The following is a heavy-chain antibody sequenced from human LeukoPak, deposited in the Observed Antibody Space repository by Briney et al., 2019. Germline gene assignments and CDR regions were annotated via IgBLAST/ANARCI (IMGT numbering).Heavy chain of an antibody. Sequence: SQILSLTCAISGDDISNNRAAWDWIRQSPSRGLEWLGKTYYRSKWYNDYAVSVSGRITINPDTSKNQFSLQLNSVTPGDTAVYYCAREGPAFDIWGQGTMVTVSS. CDR1: GDDISNNRAA. CDR2: TYYRSKWYN. J-gene: IGHJ3*02. V-gene: IGHV6-1*01. CDR3: AREGPAFDI.